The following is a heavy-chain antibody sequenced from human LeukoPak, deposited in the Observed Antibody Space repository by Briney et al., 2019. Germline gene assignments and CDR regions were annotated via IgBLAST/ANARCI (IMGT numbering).Heavy chain of an antibody. J-gene: IGHJ4*02. CDR3: ASIAPPPEIVGATLDY. CDR2: IYPGDSDT. V-gene: IGHV5-51*01. D-gene: IGHD1-26*01. CDR1: GYSFTSYW. Sequence: HGESLKISSKGSGYSFTSYWIGWVRQMPGKGLEWMGIIYPGDSDTRYSPSFQGQVTISADKSISTAYLQWSSLKASDTAMYYCASIAPPPEIVGATLDYWGQGTLVTVSS.